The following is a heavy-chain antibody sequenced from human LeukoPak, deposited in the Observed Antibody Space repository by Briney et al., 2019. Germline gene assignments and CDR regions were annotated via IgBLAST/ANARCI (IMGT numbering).Heavy chain of an antibody. CDR1: GFTFDDFA. J-gene: IGHJ4*02. V-gene: IGHV3-43D*03. CDR2: ISWDGGST. Sequence: GGSLRLSCAASGFTFDDFAMHWVRQAPGRGLEWVSLISWDGGSTYYAESVKGRFTISRYNRKNSLYLHMNSLRSEDTALYYCAKGLSSSWYAGIDYWGQGTLVTVSS. CDR3: AKGLSSSWYAGIDY. D-gene: IGHD6-13*01.